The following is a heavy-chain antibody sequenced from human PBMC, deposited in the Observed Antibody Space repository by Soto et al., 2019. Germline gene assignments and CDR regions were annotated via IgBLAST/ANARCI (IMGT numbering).Heavy chain of an antibody. CDR1: GFTFSSYG. CDR3: GDVAGDYYDISCCYTYYYYGMDV. Sequence: GGSLRLSCAASGFTFSSYGMHWVRQAPGKGLEWVAVISYYGSNKYYADSVKGRFTISRDNYKSTLYLQMNSLRAEDTAVYYCGDVAGDYYDISCCYTYYYYGMDVWGQGTTVTVSS. CDR2: ISYYGSNK. D-gene: IGHD3-22*01. V-gene: IGHV3-30*03. J-gene: IGHJ6*02.